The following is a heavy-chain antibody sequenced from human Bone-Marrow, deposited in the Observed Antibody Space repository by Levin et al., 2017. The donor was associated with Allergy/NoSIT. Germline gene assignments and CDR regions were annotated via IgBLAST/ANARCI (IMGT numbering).Heavy chain of an antibody. CDR3: RVPYYYDSSGSTKARNYYGMDV. D-gene: IGHD3-22*01. CDR1: GGSFSGYY. J-gene: IGHJ6*02. CDR2: INHSGST. Sequence: SCAVYGGSFSGYYWSWIRQPPGKGLEWIGEINHSGSTNYNPSLKSRVTISVDTSKNQFSLKLSSVTAADTAVYYCRVPYYYDSSGSTKARNYYGMDVWGQGTTVTVSS. V-gene: IGHV4-34*01.